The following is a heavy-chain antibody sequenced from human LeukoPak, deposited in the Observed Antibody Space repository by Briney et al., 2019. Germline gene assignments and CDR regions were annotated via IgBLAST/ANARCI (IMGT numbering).Heavy chain of an antibody. CDR2: ISSSSSYI. CDR3: ARDRCSGGSCFGGYYYYGMDV. V-gene: IGHV3-21*01. D-gene: IGHD2-15*01. Sequence: PGGSLRLSCAASGFAFSSYSMNWVRQAPGKGLEWVSSISSSSSYIYYADSVKGRFTISRDNAKNSLYLQMNSLRAEDTAVYYCARDRCSGGSCFGGYYYYGMDVWGQGTTVTVSS. J-gene: IGHJ6*02. CDR1: GFAFSSYS.